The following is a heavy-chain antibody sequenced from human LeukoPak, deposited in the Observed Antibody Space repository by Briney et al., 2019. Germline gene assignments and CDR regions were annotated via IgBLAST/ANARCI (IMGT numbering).Heavy chain of an antibody. CDR3: MRHASGEPPRY. Sequence: SETLSLTCAVYGGSFSGYYWSWIRQPPGKGLEWIASIHHTGTPYYNPSLKSRVTISVDTSKNQFSLQFSSVIAADTAVYYCMRHASGEPPRYWGQGTLVTASS. CDR1: GGSFSGYY. CDR2: IHHTGTP. V-gene: IGHV4-34*01. D-gene: IGHD7-27*01. J-gene: IGHJ4*02.